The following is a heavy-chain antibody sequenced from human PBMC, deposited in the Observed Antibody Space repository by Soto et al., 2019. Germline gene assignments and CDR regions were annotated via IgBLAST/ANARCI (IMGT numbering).Heavy chain of an antibody. CDR2: ISYDGSNK. CDR3: ARDGSTVTTGMDV. Sequence: QVQLVESGGGVVQPGRSLRLSCAASGFTFSSYAMHWVRQAPGKGLEWVAVISYDGSNKYYADSVKGRFTISRDNSKNTLYLQMNSLRAEDTAVYYCARDGSTVTTGMDVWGQGTTVTVSS. CDR1: GFTFSSYA. D-gene: IGHD4-4*01. V-gene: IGHV3-30-3*01. J-gene: IGHJ6*02.